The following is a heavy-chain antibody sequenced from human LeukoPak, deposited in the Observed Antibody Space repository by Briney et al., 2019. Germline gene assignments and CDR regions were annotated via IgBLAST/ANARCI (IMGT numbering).Heavy chain of an antibody. D-gene: IGHD4-23*01. V-gene: IGHV4-39*01. CDR2: IYYSGTT. J-gene: IGHJ4*02. CDR3: ARRGRFDGNIFWK. Sequence: PSEPLSLTCTLSGGSLSSSGYYWGWIRQSPGKGGEWIGSIYYSGTTYYSPSLKSRLTLSVDPSENQSSQRLSSVTAAGRVLDFCARRGRFDGNIFWKWGQGTHVPLSS. CDR1: GGSLSSSGYY.